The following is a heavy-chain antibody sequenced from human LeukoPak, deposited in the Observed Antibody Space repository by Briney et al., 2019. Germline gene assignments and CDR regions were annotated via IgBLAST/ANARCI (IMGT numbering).Heavy chain of an antibody. CDR1: GYSFIGYY. CDR2: INPNSGDT. Sequence: GASVKVSCKASGYSFIGYYIHWVRQAPGQGLEWMGWINPNSGDTNYAQKFQGRVTMTRDTSISTAYMELSRLRSDDTAVYYCARDLITIFGVANYYYYMDVWGKGTTVTVSS. V-gene: IGHV1-2*02. CDR3: ARDLITIFGVANYYYYMDV. J-gene: IGHJ6*03. D-gene: IGHD3-3*01.